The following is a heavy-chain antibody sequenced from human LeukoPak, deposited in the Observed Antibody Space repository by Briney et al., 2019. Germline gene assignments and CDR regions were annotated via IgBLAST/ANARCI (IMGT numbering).Heavy chain of an antibody. CDR3: VKGYSSSWSGYFDS. CDR1: GSIVDDYA. V-gene: IGHV3-9*01. J-gene: IGHJ4*02. CDR2: ITWVGYKI. Sequence: GRSLRPAWEASGSIVDDYATCWGRPPPRKGRGWVSGITWVGYKIDYVDSVKGRFTISRDNAKHFLFLQMIRVSVEDTAFYYCVKGYSSSWSGYFDSWGQGTLVTVAS. D-gene: IGHD5-18*01.